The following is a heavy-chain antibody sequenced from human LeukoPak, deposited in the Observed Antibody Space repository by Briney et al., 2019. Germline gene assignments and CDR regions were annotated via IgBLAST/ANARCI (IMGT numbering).Heavy chain of an antibody. D-gene: IGHD2-15*01. J-gene: IGHJ6*03. CDR1: GGSISSSSYY. Sequence: PSETLSLTCTVSGGSISSSSYYWGWIRQPPGKGLEWIANFYYSRNTYYNPSLKSRVTISVDTSKNQFSLKLSSVTAADTAVYYCARRILSYMDVWGKGTTVTISS. CDR2: FYYSRNT. V-gene: IGHV4-39*07. CDR3: ARRILSYMDV.